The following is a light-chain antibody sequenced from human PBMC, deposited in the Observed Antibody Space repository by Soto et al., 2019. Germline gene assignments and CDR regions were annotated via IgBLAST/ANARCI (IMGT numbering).Light chain of an antibody. V-gene: IGKV1-27*01. CDR3: QKYNSAPPT. CDR1: QGISNY. J-gene: IGKJ1*01. CDR2: AAS. Sequence: DIPMTQDTSSLSASVGDRVTITCRASQGISNYLAWYNQKSGKVAKLLIYAASTLQYEVQSRFSGSGAGTDFTLILSSLQTEDGATYYCQKYNSAPPTFGQGTKGELK.